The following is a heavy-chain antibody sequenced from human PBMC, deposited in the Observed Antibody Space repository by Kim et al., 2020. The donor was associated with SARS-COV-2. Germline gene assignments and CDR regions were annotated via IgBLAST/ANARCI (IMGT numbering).Heavy chain of an antibody. Sequence: SQTLSLTCAISGDSVSRNSASWNWIRQSPSGGLEWLGRTYYRSKWYNDYAVSLRSRITINPDTSKNHFSLQLNSVTPEDTAVYYCAGRGPNGNSFHYWGQGSLVTVSS. CDR2: TYYRSKWYN. J-gene: IGHJ4*02. CDR1: GDSVSRNSAS. D-gene: IGHD1-1*01. CDR3: AGRGPNGNSFHY. V-gene: IGHV6-1*01.